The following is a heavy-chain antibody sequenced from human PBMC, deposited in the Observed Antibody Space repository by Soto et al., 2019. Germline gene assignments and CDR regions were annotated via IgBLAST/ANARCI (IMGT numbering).Heavy chain of an antibody. CDR2: MKKKTDGGTT. CDR1: VFTFSYAG. CDR3: RTQWLD. D-gene: IGHD6-19*01. J-gene: IGHJ4*02. V-gene: IGHV3-15*01. Sequence: GGSLRLSCAASVFTFSYAGMIWVRQAPGKGLEWVGLMKKKTDGGTTDYAAPVKGRFTISRDDSKNTLYLQMSSLKTEDTAVYYCRTQWLDWGQGTLLTVSS.